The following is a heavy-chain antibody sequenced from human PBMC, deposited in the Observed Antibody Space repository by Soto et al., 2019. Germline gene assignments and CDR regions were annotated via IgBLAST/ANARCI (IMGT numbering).Heavy chain of an antibody. V-gene: IGHV3-30*18. J-gene: IGHJ6*02. Sequence: GGSLRLSCAASGFTFSSYGMHWVRQAPGKGLEWVAVISYDGSNKYYADSVKGRFTISRDNSKNTLYLQMNSLRAEDTAVYYCAKDHNSGYPAYYYYGMDVWGQGTTVTVSS. CDR3: AKDHNSGYPAYYYYGMDV. CDR1: GFTFSSYG. CDR2: ISYDGSNK. D-gene: IGHD3-22*01.